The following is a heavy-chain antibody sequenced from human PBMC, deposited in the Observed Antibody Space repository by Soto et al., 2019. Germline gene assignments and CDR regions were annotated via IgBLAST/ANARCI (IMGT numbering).Heavy chain of an antibody. D-gene: IGHD2-15*01. CDR1: GFTFSDYY. V-gene: IGHV3-11*01. CDR3: ARGNLAAPTPPFDY. Sequence: GGSLRLSCAASGFTFSDYYMSWIRQAPGKGLKWVSYISSSGSTIYYADSVKGRLTISRDNAKDSLYLQMNSLRAEDTAVYYCARGNLAAPTPPFDYWGQGTLVTVSS. J-gene: IGHJ4*02. CDR2: ISSSGSTI.